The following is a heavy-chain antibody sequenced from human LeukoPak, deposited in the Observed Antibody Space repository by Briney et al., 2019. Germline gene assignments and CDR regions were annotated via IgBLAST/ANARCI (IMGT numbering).Heavy chain of an antibody. V-gene: IGHV3-30*02. CDR2: IRYDGSNK. J-gene: IGHJ4*02. CDR3: ASNQWEWEPIDY. CDR1: GFTFSSYG. D-gene: IGHD1-26*01. Sequence: GGSLRLSCAASGFTFSSYGMHWVRQAPGKGLEWVAFIRYDGSNKYYADSVKGRFTISRDNSKNTLYLQMNSLRAEDTAVYYCASNQWEWEPIDYWGQGTLVTVSS.